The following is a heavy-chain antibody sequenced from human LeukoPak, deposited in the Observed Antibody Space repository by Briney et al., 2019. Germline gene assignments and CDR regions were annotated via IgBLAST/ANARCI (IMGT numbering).Heavy chain of an antibody. CDR2: INTNTGNP. Sequence: ASVKVSCKASGYTFTSYAMNWVRQAPGQGLEWMGWINTNTGNPTYAQGFTGRFVFFLDTSVSTAYLQISSLKAEDTAVYYCARRGYDSSGYRDAFDIWGQGTMVTVSS. CDR3: ARRGYDSSGYRDAFDI. CDR1: GYTFTSYA. D-gene: IGHD3-22*01. V-gene: IGHV7-4-1*02. J-gene: IGHJ3*02.